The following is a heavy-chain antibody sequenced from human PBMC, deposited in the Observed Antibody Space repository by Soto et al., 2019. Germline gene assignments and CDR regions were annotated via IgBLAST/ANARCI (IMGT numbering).Heavy chain of an antibody. V-gene: IGHV3-33*01. Sequence: GGSLRLSCAASGFTFSNYGMHWVRQAPGKGLEWVAVIWYDGSNKYYADPVKGRLTISRDNSKNTLYLQMNSLRVEDMAVYYCARHSTNGYSDYWGQGTLVTVSS. J-gene: IGHJ4*02. CDR3: ARHSTNGYSDY. CDR1: GFTFSNYG. D-gene: IGHD1-1*01. CDR2: IWYDGSNK.